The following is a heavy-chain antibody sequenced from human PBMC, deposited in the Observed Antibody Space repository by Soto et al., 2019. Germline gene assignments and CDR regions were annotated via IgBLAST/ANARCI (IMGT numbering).Heavy chain of an antibody. Sequence: QITLNESGPTQVNPRQTLTLTCTFSGFSLTTSGVGVGWIRQSPGKAPEWLALIYWDDDKRYSPSLKSRLTITKDTSKTQVVLTRADLDPADTATYYCAHRVLRTVFGLVTTTAIYFDFWGQGTPVAVSS. CDR2: IYWDDDK. D-gene: IGHD3-3*01. J-gene: IGHJ4*02. CDR3: AHRVLRTVFGLVTTTAIYFDF. CDR1: GFSLTTSGVG. V-gene: IGHV2-5*02.